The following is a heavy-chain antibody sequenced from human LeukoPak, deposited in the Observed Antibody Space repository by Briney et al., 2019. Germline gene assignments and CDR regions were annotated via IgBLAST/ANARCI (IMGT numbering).Heavy chain of an antibody. CDR3: AKDITVVVVAATPDWFDP. V-gene: IGHV3-23*01. CDR2: ISGSGGST. D-gene: IGHD2-15*01. J-gene: IGHJ5*02. Sequence: GGTLRLSCAASGFTFSSYGMSWVRQAPGKGLEWVSAISGSGGSTYYADSVKGRFTISRDNSKNTLYLQMNSLRAEDTAVYYCAKDITVVVVAATPDWFDPWGQGTLVTVSS. CDR1: GFTFSSYG.